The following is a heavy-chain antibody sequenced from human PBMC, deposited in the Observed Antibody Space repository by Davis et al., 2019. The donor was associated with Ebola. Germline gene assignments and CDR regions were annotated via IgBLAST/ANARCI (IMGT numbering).Heavy chain of an antibody. CDR2: INLDDGK. D-gene: IGHD4-17*01. CDR3: ARIPKAYGDYGAFDM. Sequence: SAPTLVNPTQTLTLTCTFSGFSLSSSGLCLSWLRQPPRKALEWPARINLDDGKYYTTSLKTRLTISKDTTKDQVVLTMTNVDPVDTATYYCARIPKAYGDYGAFDMWGQGTMVTVSS. CDR1: GFSLSSSGLC. J-gene: IGHJ3*02. V-gene: IGHV2-70*11.